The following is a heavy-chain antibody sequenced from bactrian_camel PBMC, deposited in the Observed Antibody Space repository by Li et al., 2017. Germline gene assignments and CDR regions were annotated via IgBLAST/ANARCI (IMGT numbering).Heavy chain of an antibody. CDR1: GFTFEASA. CDR2: ISSGFGTP. D-gene: IGHD5*01. V-gene: IGHV3S36*01. J-gene: IGHJ4*01. CDR3: ATTFESMGWVPWYSY. Sequence: VQLVESGGGLVQPGGSLRLSCAASGFTFEASAMKWARQAPGKGLEWVSSISSGFGTPYYTDSVKGRFIISRDNAQNMVYLQMNSLKSEDTALYYCATTFESMGWVPWYSYWGQ.